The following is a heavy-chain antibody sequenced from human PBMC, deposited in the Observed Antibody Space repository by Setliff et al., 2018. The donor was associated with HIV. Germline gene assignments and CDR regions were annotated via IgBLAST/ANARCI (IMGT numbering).Heavy chain of an antibody. V-gene: IGHV4-59*08. J-gene: IGHJ5*02. Sequence: LSLTCSVSGRSITSSYWSWVRQSPERGLEWIGYVYYSGTTNYNPSLKSRVSLSIDTSKNQFSLKLTSLTAADTAVYYCANFPTVFGVVSPSYSWGQGIQVTVS. D-gene: IGHD3-3*01. CDR1: GRSITSSY. CDR2: VYYSGTT. CDR3: ANFPTVFGVVSPSYS.